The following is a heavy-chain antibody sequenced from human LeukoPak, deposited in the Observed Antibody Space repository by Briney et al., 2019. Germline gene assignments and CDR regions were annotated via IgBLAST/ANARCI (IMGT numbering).Heavy chain of an antibody. CDR2: IYYSGST. CDR3: ARGPSLHAGWFDP. D-gene: IGHD2-21*01. CDR1: GGSITSSSYY. J-gene: IGHJ5*02. V-gene: IGHV4-39*07. Sequence: SETLSLTCTVSGGSITSSSYYWGWIRQPPGKGLEWIGSIYYSGSTHYNPSLKSRVTISVNTSKNQFSLKLSSVTAADTAVYYCARGPSLHAGWFDPWGQGTLVTVSS.